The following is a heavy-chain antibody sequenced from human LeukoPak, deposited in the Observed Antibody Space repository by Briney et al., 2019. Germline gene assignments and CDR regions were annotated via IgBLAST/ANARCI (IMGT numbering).Heavy chain of an antibody. D-gene: IGHD6-13*01. CDR1: GFTFSSYA. CDR2: ISGSGGST. Sequence: GGSLRFSCAASGFTFSSYAMSWVRQAPGKGLEWVSAISGSGGSTYYADAVKGRFTISRDNSKNTLYLQMNSLRAENTAVYYCAKGTRGYSISWYWLDYWGQGTLVTVSS. CDR3: AKGTRGYSISWYWLDY. V-gene: IGHV3-23*01. J-gene: IGHJ4*02.